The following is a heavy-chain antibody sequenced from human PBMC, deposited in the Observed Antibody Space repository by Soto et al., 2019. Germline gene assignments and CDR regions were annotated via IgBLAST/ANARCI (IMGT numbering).Heavy chain of an antibody. V-gene: IGHV1-69*01. J-gene: IGHJ4*02. Sequence: QVQLVQSGAEVKKPRSSVKVSCKASGGTFSSYAVSWVRQAPGQGLEWVGEIIPMYGMPNLAHRFQGRVTVTADESTSTVYMEVSSLRSEDTAIYYCARVKENCSTTSCYKFFDFWGQGTLVTVSS. CDR3: ARVKENCSTTSCYKFFDF. CDR2: IIPMYGMP. CDR1: GGTFSSYA. D-gene: IGHD2-2*02.